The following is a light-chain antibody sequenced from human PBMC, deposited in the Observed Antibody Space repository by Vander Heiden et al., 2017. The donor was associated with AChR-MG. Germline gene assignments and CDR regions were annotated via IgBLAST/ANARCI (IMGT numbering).Light chain of an antibody. J-gene: IGLJ2*01. Sequence: QPVLTRPPSVSGAPGHRVSISCTASSSNIGAGNDGHWYQQLPETAPKLLSYVNSNRPSGVPDRFAGSTSGTSASQAITGLQAEDEADYYCQSYDSSLSGSTVFGGGTKLTVL. CDR1: SSNIGAGND. V-gene: IGLV1-40*01. CDR2: VNS. CDR3: QSYDSSLSGSTV.